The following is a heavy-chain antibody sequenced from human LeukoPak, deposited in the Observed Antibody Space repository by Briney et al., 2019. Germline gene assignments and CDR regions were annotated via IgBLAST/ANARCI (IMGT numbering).Heavy chain of an antibody. CDR2: IIPIFGTA. CDR1: GGTFSSYA. Sequence: SVKVSCKASGGTFSSYATSWVRQAPGQGLEWMGGIIPIFGTANYAQKFQGRVTITADESTSTAYMELSSLRSEDTAVYYCARGPIVGATGGYFDYWGQGTLVTVSS. J-gene: IGHJ4*02. V-gene: IGHV1-69*13. D-gene: IGHD1-26*01. CDR3: ARGPIVGATGGYFDY.